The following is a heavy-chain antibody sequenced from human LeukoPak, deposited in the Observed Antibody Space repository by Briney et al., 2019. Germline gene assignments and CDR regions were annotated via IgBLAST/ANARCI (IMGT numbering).Heavy chain of an antibody. Sequence: GGPLRLSCAASGFTFSSYGMSWVRQAPGEGLEWVSSISGSGGSTYYADSVKGRFTISRDSSKNTVYLQMNGLRAEDTAVYYCAKGGNSGRTYYYYYMDVWGKGTTVTVSS. J-gene: IGHJ6*03. CDR3: AKGGNSGRTYYYYYMDV. CDR1: GFTFSSYG. V-gene: IGHV3-23*01. CDR2: ISGSGGST. D-gene: IGHD6-19*01.